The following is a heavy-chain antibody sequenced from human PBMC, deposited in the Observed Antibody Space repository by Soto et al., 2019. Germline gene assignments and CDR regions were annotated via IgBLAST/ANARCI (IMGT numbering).Heavy chain of an antibody. CDR1: GGSISSGGYY. CDR3: ARVTMVRGVIIEN. D-gene: IGHD3-10*01. Sequence: PSETLSLTCTVSGGSISSGGYYWSWIRQHPGKGLEWIGYIYYSGSTYYNPSLKSRVTISVDTSKNQFSLKLSSVTAADTAVYYCARVTMVRGVIIENWGQGTLVTVSS. CDR2: IYYSGST. V-gene: IGHV4-31*03. J-gene: IGHJ4*02.